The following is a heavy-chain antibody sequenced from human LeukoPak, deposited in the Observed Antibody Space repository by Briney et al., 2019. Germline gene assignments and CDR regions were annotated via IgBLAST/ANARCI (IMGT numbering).Heavy chain of an antibody. J-gene: IGHJ4*02. CDR3: AREGGGSYYFDY. Sequence: GGSLRLSCAASGFTFSSYGMHWVRQAPGKGLEWMAVIWYDGSNKYYADSVKGRFTISRDNSKNTLYLQMNSLRAEDTAVYYCAREGGGSYYFDYWGQGTLVTVSS. V-gene: IGHV3-33*01. CDR1: GFTFSSYG. CDR2: IWYDGSNK. D-gene: IGHD1-26*01.